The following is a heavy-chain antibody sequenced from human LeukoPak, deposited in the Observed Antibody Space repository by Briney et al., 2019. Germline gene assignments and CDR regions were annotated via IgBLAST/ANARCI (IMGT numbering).Heavy chain of an antibody. CDR1: GGSISSYY. CDR3: ARGYSSGWYWFDY. Sequence: TSETLSLTCTVSGGSISSYYWSWIRQPPGKGLEWIGYIYYSGSTNYNPSLKSRVTISVDTSKNQFSLKLSSVTAADTAVYYCARGYSSGWYWFDYWGQGTLVTVSS. J-gene: IGHJ4*02. D-gene: IGHD6-19*01. V-gene: IGHV4-59*01. CDR2: IYYSGST.